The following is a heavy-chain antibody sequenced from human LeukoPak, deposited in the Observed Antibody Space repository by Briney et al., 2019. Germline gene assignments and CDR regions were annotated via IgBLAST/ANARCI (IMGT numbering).Heavy chain of an antibody. CDR2: ISYDGSNK. CDR1: GFTFSSYA. V-gene: IGHV3-30-3*01. Sequence: GGSLRLSCAASGFTFSSYAMHWVRQAPGKGLEWVAVISYDGSNKYYADSVKGRFTISRDNSKNTLYLQMNSLRAEDTAVYYCARDRGYQLLSYYFDYWGQGTLVTVSS. D-gene: IGHD2-2*01. J-gene: IGHJ4*02. CDR3: ARDRGYQLLSYYFDY.